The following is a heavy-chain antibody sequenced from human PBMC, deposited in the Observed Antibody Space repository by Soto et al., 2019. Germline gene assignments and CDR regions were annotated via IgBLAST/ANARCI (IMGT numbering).Heavy chain of an antibody. CDR2: INPGTGAT. CDR1: GYTFSSYY. CDR3: ARDHIAAAFTYALDI. V-gene: IGHV1-46*01. D-gene: IGHD6-25*01. J-gene: IGHJ3*02. Sequence: ASVKVSCKASGYTFSSYYMHWVRQAPGQGLEWVGLINPGTGATTYAQKFQGRATMTSDTSTSTVYMELRSLTSEDTAVYYCARDHIAAAFTYALDIWGQGTMVTVSS.